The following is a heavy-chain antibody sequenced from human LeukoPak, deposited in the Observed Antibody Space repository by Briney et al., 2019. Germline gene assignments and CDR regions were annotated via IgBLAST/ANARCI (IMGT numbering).Heavy chain of an antibody. V-gene: IGHV1-3*03. D-gene: IGHD3-22*01. CDR3: ARGPGGRSGYYPLEDYYYYYYMDV. CDR2: INAGNGNT. Sequence: GASVKVSCKASGYTFTSYAMHWVRQAPGQRLEWMGWINAGNGNTKYSQEFQGRVTITRDTSASTAYMELSSLRSEDMAVYYCARGPGGRSGYYPLEDYYYYYYMDVWGKGTTVTVSS. CDR1: GYTFTSYA. J-gene: IGHJ6*03.